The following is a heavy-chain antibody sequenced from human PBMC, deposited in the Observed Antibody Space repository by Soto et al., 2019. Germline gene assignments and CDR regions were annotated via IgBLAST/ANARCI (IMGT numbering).Heavy chain of an antibody. V-gene: IGHV4-4*07. D-gene: IGHD3-22*01. CDR2: IYTSGST. CDR3: ARDRYYYDSSGYLFDY. CDR1: GGSISSYY. Sequence: SETLSLTCTVSGGSISSYYWSWIRQPVGKGLEWIGRIYTSGSTNYNPSLKSRVTMSVDTSKNQFSLKLSSVTAADTAVYYCARDRYYYDSSGYLFDYWGQGTLVTVSS. J-gene: IGHJ4*02.